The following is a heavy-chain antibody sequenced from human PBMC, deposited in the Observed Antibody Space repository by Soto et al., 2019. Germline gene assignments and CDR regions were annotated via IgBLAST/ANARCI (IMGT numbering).Heavy chain of an antibody. CDR2: MNPNSGNT. CDR3: ARGGAIFGVVIYCYGMDV. D-gene: IGHD3-3*01. CDR1: GYTFTGYD. Sequence: ASVKVSCKASGYTFTGYDINWVRQATGQGLEWMGWMNPNSGNTGYAQKFQGRVTMTRNTSISTAYMELSSLRSEDTAVYYCARGGAIFGVVIYCYGMDVWGQGTTVTVSS. J-gene: IGHJ6*02. V-gene: IGHV1-8*01.